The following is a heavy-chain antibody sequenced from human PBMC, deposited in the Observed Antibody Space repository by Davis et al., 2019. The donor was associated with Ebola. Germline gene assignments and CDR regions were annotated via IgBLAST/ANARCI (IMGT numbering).Heavy chain of an antibody. J-gene: IGHJ4*02. Sequence: GESLKISCLASHYDVGTNFLSWVRQAPGKGLEWISLISNTGTTYYIESVRGRFTISRDISKNTFYLQMHTLRAEDTAVYYCRRGRTGWETAPYYFDYWGQGTLVTVSS. CDR3: RRGRTGWETAPYYFDY. CDR2: ISNTGTT. CDR1: HYDVGTNF. V-gene: IGHV3-53*01. D-gene: IGHD1-26*01.